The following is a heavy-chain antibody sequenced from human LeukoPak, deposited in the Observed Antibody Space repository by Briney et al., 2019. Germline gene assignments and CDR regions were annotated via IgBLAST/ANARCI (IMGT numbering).Heavy chain of an antibody. CDR2: SKTDGGTP. Sequence: GGSLRLSCAASGFTFSNAWMKSKTDGGTPDYAAPVKGRFTISRDDSKNTLYLQMNSLKTEDTAVHYCTTYTVGATTSHFDYWGQGTLVTVSS. CDR3: TTYTVGATTSHFDY. D-gene: IGHD1-26*01. CDR1: GFTFSNAW. V-gene: IGHV3-15*01. J-gene: IGHJ4*02.